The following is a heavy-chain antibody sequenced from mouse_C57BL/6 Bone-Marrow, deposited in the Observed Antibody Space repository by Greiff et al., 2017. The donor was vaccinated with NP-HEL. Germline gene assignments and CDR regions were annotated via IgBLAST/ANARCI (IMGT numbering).Heavy chain of an antibody. CDR3: TRRGITTVVATFYYAMDY. CDR1: GFTFSSYA. J-gene: IGHJ4*01. D-gene: IGHD1-1*01. Sequence: EVQLVESGEGLVKPGGSLKLSCAASGFTFSSYAMSWVRQTPEKRLEWVAYISSGGDYIYYADTVKGRFTISRDNARNTLYLQMSSLKSEDTAMYYCTRRGITTVVATFYYAMDYWGQGTSVTVSS. CDR2: ISSGGDYI. V-gene: IGHV5-9-1*02.